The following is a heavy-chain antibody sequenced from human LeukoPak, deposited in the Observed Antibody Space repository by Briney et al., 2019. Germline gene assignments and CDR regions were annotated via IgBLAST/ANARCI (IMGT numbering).Heavy chain of an antibody. V-gene: IGHV4-39*07. D-gene: IGHD3-16*01. Sequence: SETLSLTCTVSGGSISSSSYYWGWIRQPPGTGLEWIGSIYYSENTYYNPSLKSRVTISVDTSKNQFSLKLSSVTAADTAVYYCARAHLPRWGNWGFDPWGQGTLVTVSS. CDR2: IYYSENT. CDR3: ARAHLPRWGNWGFDP. J-gene: IGHJ5*02. CDR1: GGSISSSSYY.